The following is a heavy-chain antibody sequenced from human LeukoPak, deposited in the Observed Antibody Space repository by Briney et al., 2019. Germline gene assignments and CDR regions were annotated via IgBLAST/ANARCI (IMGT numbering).Heavy chain of an antibody. CDR3: ARDLYGMDV. Sequence: PGRSLRLLRASSGFTFRRYSLNCVPRAPAKGLEWASSISSSSSYIYYADSVKGRFTTTRDNAKNSLCLQMNSLRAEDTAVYYCARDLYGMDVWGQGTTVTVSS. V-gene: IGHV3-21*01. CDR2: ISSSSSYI. CDR1: GFTFRRYS. J-gene: IGHJ6*02.